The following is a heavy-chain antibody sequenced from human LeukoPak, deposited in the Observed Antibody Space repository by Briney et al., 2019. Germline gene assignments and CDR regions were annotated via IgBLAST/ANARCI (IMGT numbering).Heavy chain of an antibody. CDR2: INHSGST. CDR3: ARNIGYFDL. V-gene: IGHV4-34*01. J-gene: IGHJ2*01. CDR1: GGSFSGYY. D-gene: IGHD2/OR15-2a*01. Sequence: NTSETLSLTCGVFGGSFSGYYWSWIRQSPGKGLEWIGEINHSGSTNYNPSLKSRVAILVDTSQNQFSLKLRSTTAADTAVYYCARNIGYFDLWGRGTLVTVSS.